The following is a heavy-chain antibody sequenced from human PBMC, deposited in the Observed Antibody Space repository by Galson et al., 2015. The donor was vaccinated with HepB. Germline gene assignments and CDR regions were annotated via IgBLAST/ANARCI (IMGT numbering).Heavy chain of an antibody. Sequence: ETLSLTCAVYGGSFSGYYWSWIRQPPGKGLEWIGEINHSGSTNYNPSLKSRVTISVDTSKNQFSLKLSSVTAADTAVYYCARDRGATSSWYHDMSMDVWGQGTTVTVSS. D-gene: IGHD6-13*01. CDR2: INHSGST. V-gene: IGHV4-34*01. CDR3: ARDRGATSSWYHDMSMDV. J-gene: IGHJ6*02. CDR1: GGSFSGYY.